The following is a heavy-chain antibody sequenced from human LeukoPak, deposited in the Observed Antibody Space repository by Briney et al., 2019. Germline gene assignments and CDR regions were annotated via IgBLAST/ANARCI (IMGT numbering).Heavy chain of an antibody. CDR1: GFTFSSYW. J-gene: IGHJ4*02. Sequence: PGGSLRLSCAASGFTFSSYWMSWVRQAPGKGLEWVSYISGSSSFTKYADSVKGRFTISRDNAKNSLYLQMSSLRAEDTAVYYCARWFGSGSYYGYWGQGTLVTVSS. CDR3: ARWFGSGSYYGY. D-gene: IGHD3-10*01. CDR2: ISGSSSFT. V-gene: IGHV3-11*03.